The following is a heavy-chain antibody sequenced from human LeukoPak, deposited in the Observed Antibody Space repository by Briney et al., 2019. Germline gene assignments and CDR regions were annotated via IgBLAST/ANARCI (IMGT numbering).Heavy chain of an antibody. CDR2: TSADNGDT. CDR3: GREYCSGTSCFGPDY. V-gene: IGHV1-18*04. CDR1: GYTFSHFG. J-gene: IGHJ4*02. D-gene: IGHD2-2*01. Sequence: ASVKVSCKTSGYTFSHFGISWMRQAPGQGLEWMGWTSADNGDTKYAPRLQYRVSMTTDTSTSTAYMELRSLRSDDSAVYYCGREYCSGTSCFGPDYWGQGTLVTVSA.